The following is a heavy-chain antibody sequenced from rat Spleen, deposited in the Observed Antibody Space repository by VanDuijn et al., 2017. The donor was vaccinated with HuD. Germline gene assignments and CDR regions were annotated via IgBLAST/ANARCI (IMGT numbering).Heavy chain of an antibody. V-gene: IGHV5-25*01. J-gene: IGHJ2*01. CDR2: ISNAGDT. CDR3: SPLPGHNLDY. D-gene: IGHD1-4*01. CDR1: GFTFNDYY. Sequence: EVQLVESGGGLVQPGRSMKLSCAASGFTFNDYYMAWVRQAPKKGLEWVASISNAGDTYYPDSVKGRFSISRENAKSTTYLHMNSLRSEDTATYYCSPLPGHNLDYWGQGVMVTASS.